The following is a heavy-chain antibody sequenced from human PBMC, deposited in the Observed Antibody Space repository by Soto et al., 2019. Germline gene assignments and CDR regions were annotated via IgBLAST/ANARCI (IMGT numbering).Heavy chain of an antibody. CDR1: GASISGYY. CDR3: VRTARQGAVAPHWFDR. V-gene: IGHV4-59*06. Sequence: NPSETLSLTCTVSGASISGYYWSWIRQAPGKGLEWIGYVYYTGSTYYNPSLMSRLTISVDTSKNQFSLKLTSVTAAETAVYYCVRTARQGAVAPHWFDRWGQGTQVTVSS. CDR2: VYYTGST. J-gene: IGHJ5*02. D-gene: IGHD2-21*02.